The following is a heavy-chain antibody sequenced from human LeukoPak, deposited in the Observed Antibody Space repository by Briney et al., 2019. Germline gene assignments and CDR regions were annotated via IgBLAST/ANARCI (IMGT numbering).Heavy chain of an antibody. V-gene: IGHV3-23*01. CDR1: GFTFSSYG. CDR3: AEDLLRYFGGWYFDL. CDR2: ISGSGGST. Sequence: GGSLRLSCAASGFTFSSYGMSWVRQAPGKGLEWVSAISGSGGSTYYADSVKGRFTISRDNSKNTLYLQMNSLRAEDTAVYYCAEDLLRYFGGWYFDLWGRGTLVTVSS. D-gene: IGHD3-9*01. J-gene: IGHJ2*01.